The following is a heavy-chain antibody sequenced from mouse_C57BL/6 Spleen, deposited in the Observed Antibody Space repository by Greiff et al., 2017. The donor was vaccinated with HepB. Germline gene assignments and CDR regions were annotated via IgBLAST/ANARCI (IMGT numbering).Heavy chain of an antibody. Sequence: VHLVESGTELVKPGASVKLSCKASGYTFTSYWMHWVKQRPGQGLEWIGNFNPSNGGTNYNEKFKRKATLTVDTSSSTAYMQLSGLTSEDSEVYNFARVPYVSYAMDYWGKGTAVTVSS. J-gene: IGHJ4*01. CDR2: FNPSNGGT. CDR3: ARVPYVSYAMDY. V-gene: IGHV1-53*01. D-gene: IGHD2-12*01. CDR1: GYTFTSYW.